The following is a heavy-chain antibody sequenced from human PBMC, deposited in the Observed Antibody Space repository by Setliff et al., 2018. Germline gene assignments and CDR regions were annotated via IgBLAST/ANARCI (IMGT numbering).Heavy chain of an antibody. V-gene: IGHV4-31*03. CDR3: ARDPLTTNRRRAFDI. D-gene: IGHD4-17*01. J-gene: IGHJ3*02. CDR1: GGSISSGGYY. CDR2: INHSGSS. Sequence: SETLSLTCTVSGGSISSGGYYWTWIRQPPGKGLEWIGEINHSGSSNYNPSLKSRVTISVDTSKNQFSLKLSSVTAADTAVYYCARDPLTTNRRRAFDIWGQGTMVTVSS.